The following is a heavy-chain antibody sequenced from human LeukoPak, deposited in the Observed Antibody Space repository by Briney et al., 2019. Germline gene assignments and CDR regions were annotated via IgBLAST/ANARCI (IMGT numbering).Heavy chain of an antibody. J-gene: IGHJ4*02. CDR2: IYPGDSDT. CDR3: ARHHSSSFGEVVDY. D-gene: IGHD6-13*01. CDR1: GSRFTSYW. V-gene: IGHV5-51*01. Sequence: GEXXKISCKGSGSRFTSYWIGWVRQMPGKGLEWMGIIYPGDSDTRYSPSFQGQVTISADKSISTAYLQWSSLKASDTAMYYCARHHSSSFGEVVDYWGQGTLVTVSS.